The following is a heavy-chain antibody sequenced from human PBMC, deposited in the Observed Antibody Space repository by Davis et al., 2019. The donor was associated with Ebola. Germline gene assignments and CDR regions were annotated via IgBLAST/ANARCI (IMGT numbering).Heavy chain of an antibody. Sequence: PGGSLRLSCAVSGFTVSHAWMSWVRQAPGKGLEWVGRIKSEDVGATTHYAAPVRGRFTVSRDDSKNTLDLQMNSLRPEDTAVYYCTTPLSGTYPWDYWGQGTLVTVSS. V-gene: IGHV3-15*01. D-gene: IGHD1-26*01. J-gene: IGHJ4*02. CDR1: GFTVSHAW. CDR2: IKSEDVGATT. CDR3: TTPLSGTYPWDY.